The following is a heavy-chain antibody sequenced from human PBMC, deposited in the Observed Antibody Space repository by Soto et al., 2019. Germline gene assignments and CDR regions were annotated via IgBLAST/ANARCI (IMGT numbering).Heavy chain of an antibody. V-gene: IGHV3-30*18. CDR2: ISHDGFSQ. CDR3: AKDWGSSGLFIWFVS. J-gene: IGHJ5*01. CDR1: GFTLNNTG. Sequence: QVQLVESGGGVVQPGTSLRLSCVVSGFTLNNTGVHRVRQAPGKGLEWVAMISHDGFSQHYVDSVRGRFTISRDNSKNTLYLQMDSLRSEDTSVYYCAKDWGSSGLFIWFVSWGQGTLVIVSS. D-gene: IGHD6-25*01.